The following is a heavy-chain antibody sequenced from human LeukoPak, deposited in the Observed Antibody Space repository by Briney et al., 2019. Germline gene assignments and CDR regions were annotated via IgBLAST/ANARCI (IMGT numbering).Heavy chain of an antibody. Sequence: AGGSLSLSCAASGFTVSSNYMSWVRQAPGKGLEWVSVIYSGGSTYYADSVKGRFTISRHNSKNTLYLQMNSLRAEDTAVYYCARASRYTYYYDSSGPGGAFDIWGQGTMVTVSS. CDR1: GFTVSSNY. V-gene: IGHV3-53*04. CDR3: ARASRYTYYYDSSGPGGAFDI. CDR2: IYSGGST. D-gene: IGHD3-22*01. J-gene: IGHJ3*02.